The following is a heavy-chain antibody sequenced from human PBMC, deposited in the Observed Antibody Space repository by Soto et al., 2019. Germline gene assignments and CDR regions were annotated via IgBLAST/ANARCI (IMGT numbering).Heavy chain of an antibody. CDR1: GCGFSRYC. CDR3: ARDLHDLGSYYPLDD. D-gene: IGHD3-10*01. J-gene: IGHJ4*02. V-gene: IGHV3-33*01. CDR2: IWFDGGNK. Sequence: PXCCLRLPVETSGCGFSRYCMSWVRQAPGKGLEWVALIWFDGGNKYYGDSVKGRFTISRDNLKNTLYLQMDSLRAEDTAIYYCARDLHDLGSYYPLDDWGQGTLVPVSS.